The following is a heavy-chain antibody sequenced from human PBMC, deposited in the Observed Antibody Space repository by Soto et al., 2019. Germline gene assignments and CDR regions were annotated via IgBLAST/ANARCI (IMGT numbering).Heavy chain of an antibody. J-gene: IGHJ5*02. Sequence: SETLSLTCTVSGGSVSSGSYYWSWIRQPPGKGLEWIGYIYYSGSTNYNPSLKSRVTISVDTSKNQFSLKLSSVTAADTAVYYCARGTWIQLWLYWFDPWGQGTLVTVSS. D-gene: IGHD5-18*01. CDR1: GGSVSSGSYY. CDR2: IYYSGST. V-gene: IGHV4-61*01. CDR3: ARGTWIQLWLYWFDP.